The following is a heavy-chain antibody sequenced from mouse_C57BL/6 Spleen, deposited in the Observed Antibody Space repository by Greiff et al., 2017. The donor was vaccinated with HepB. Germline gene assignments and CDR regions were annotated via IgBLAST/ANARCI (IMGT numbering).Heavy chain of an antibody. D-gene: IGHD2-4*01. CDR2: IWRGGST. Sequence: QVHVKQSGPGLVQPSQSLSITCTVSGFSLTSYGVHWVRQSPGKGLEWLGVIWRGGSTDYNAAFMSRLSITKDNSKSQVFFKMNSLQADDTAIYYCAKNDDYRDYYAMDYWGQGTSVTVSS. V-gene: IGHV2-5*01. J-gene: IGHJ4*01. CDR3: AKNDDYRDYYAMDY. CDR1: GFSLTSYG.